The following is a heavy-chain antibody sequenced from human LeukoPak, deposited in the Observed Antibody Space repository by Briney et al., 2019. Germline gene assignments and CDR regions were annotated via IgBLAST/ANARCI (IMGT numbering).Heavy chain of an antibody. J-gene: IGHJ4*02. CDR1: GYTFTSYG. CDR2: ISAYNGNT. D-gene: IGHD6-19*01. Sequence: ASVKVSCKASGYTFTSYGISWVRQAPGQGLECMGWISAYNGNTNYAQKYQGRVTMTTDTSTSTAYMELRSLRSDDTAVYYCARDLSASGWYHFDSWGQGTLVTVSS. CDR3: ARDLSASGWYHFDS. V-gene: IGHV1-18*01.